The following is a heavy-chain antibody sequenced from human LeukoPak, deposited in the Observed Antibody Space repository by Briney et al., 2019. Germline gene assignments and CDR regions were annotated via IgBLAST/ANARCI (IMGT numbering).Heavy chain of an antibody. CDR1: GGTFSSYA. D-gene: IGHD2-15*01. J-gene: IGHJ5*02. CDR2: IIPIFGTA. V-gene: IGHV1-69*13. CDR3: ARTHRSGGSCYSAWFDP. Sequence: SVKVSCKASGGTFSSYAISWVRQAPGQGLEWMGGIIPIFGTANYAQKFQGRVTITADESTSTAYMELSSLRSEDTAVYYCARTHRSGGSCYSAWFDPWGQGTLVTVSS.